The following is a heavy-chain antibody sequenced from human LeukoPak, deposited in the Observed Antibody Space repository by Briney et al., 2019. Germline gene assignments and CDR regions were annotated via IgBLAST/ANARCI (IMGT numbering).Heavy chain of an antibody. V-gene: IGHV3-23*01. Sequence: GGSLRLSCTASGFTFGSYAMTSARQAPGKGLECVSVISGIGTTTYYADSVKGRFTISRDNSKNTLFLQMNSLRVEDTATYYCTKKRTTPVTDWFDPWGQGTLVTVSS. CDR2: ISGIGTTT. CDR3: TKKRTTPVTDWFDP. CDR1: GFTFGSYA. D-gene: IGHD4-17*01. J-gene: IGHJ5*02.